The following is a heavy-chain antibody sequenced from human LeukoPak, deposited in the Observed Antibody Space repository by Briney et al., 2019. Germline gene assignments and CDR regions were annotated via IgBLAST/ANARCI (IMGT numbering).Heavy chain of an antibody. CDR3: ARVLVRQVVVAATGWFDP. CDR2: INHSGST. V-gene: IGHV4-34*01. D-gene: IGHD2-15*01. Sequence: SETLSLTCAVYGGSFSGYYWSWIRQPPGKGLEWIGEINHSGSTNYNPSLKSRVTISVDTSKNQFSLKLSSVTAADTAVYYCARVLVRQVVVAATGWFDPWGQGTLVTVSS. CDR1: GGSFSGYY. J-gene: IGHJ5*02.